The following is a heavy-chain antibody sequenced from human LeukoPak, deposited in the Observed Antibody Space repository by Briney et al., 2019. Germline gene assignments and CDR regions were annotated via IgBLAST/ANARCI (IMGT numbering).Heavy chain of an antibody. CDR3: ASDFTDPAAGTSCAMYV. D-gene: IGHD6-13*01. CDR2: ISAYNSNT. CDR1: GYTFTSYG. V-gene: IGHV1-18*01. J-gene: IGHJ6*02. Sequence: ASVKVSCKASGYTFTSYGISWVRQAPGQGLEWMGWISAYNSNTNYAQKLQGRVTMTTDTSTSTAYMELRSLRSDDTAVYYCASDFTDPAAGTSCAMYVWGQGTTVTVSS.